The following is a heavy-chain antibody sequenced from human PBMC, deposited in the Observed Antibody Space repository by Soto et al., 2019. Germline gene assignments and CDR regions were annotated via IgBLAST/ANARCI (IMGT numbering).Heavy chain of an antibody. CDR2: IYYSGST. J-gene: IGHJ6*03. CDR1: GGSISSSSYY. Sequence: PSETLSLTCTVSGGSISSSSYYWGWIRQPPGKGLEWIGSIYYSGSTYYNPSLKSRVTISVDTSKNQFSLKLSSVTAADTAVYYCARLSGRTGTPIGYRHYYYYMDVWGKGTTVTVSS. D-gene: IGHD1-1*01. CDR3: ARLSGRTGTPIGYRHYYYYMDV. V-gene: IGHV4-39*01.